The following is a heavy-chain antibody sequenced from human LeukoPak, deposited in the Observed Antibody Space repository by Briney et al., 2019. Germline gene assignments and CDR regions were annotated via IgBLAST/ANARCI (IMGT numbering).Heavy chain of an antibody. CDR2: INPNSGGT. J-gene: IGHJ4*02. Sequence: ASVKVSCKASGYTFTGYYMHWVRQAPGQGLEWMGWINPNSGGTNYAQKFQGRVTMTRVTSISTAYMELSRLRSDDTAVYYCARGWHCSSTSCPYYFGYWGQGTLVTVSS. CDR1: GYTFTGYY. CDR3: ARGWHCSSTSCPYYFGY. V-gene: IGHV1-2*02. D-gene: IGHD2-2*01.